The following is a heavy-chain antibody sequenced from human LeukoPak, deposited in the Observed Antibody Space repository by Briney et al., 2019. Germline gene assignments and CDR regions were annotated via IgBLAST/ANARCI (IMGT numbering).Heavy chain of an antibody. CDR3: AKARAGDITAAFNY. J-gene: IGHJ4*02. CDR1: GFTFSNFP. D-gene: IGHD6-13*01. CDR2: ISGSGGDT. V-gene: IGHV3-23*01. Sequence: GGSLRLSCAASGFTFSNFPMTWVRQAPGKGLEAFSSISGSGGDTYYKDSVKGRFTISRDNSQNTLYLQMNSLRAEDTAIYYCAKARAGDITAAFNYWGQGTLVTVSS.